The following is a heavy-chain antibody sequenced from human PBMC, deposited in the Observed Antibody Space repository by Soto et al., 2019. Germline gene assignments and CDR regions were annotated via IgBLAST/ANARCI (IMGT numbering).Heavy chain of an antibody. CDR2: FSGSGGST. J-gene: IGHJ6*02. CDR3: AKDFSYHDFWSGYYNYYYYGMDV. Sequence: GGSLRLSCAASGFTFSSYAMSWVRQAPGKGLEWVSAFSGSGGSTYYADSVKGRFTISRDNSKNTLYLQMNSLRAEDTAVYYCAKDFSYHDFWSGYYNYYYYGMDVWGQGTTVTVSS. V-gene: IGHV3-23*01. CDR1: GFTFSSYA. D-gene: IGHD3-3*01.